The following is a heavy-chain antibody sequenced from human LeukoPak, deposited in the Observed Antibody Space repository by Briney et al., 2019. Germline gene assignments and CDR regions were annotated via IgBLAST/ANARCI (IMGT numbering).Heavy chain of an antibody. CDR2: ISSSGSTI. CDR1: GFTFSSYE. Sequence: PGGSLGLSCAVSGFTFSSYEMNWVRQAPGKGLEWVSYISSSGSTIYYADSVKGRFTISRDNAKNSLYLQMNSLRAEDTAVYYCARDRSVAGKPQYYFDYWGQGTLVTVSS. CDR3: ARDRSVAGKPQYYFDY. V-gene: IGHV3-48*03. D-gene: IGHD6-19*01. J-gene: IGHJ4*02.